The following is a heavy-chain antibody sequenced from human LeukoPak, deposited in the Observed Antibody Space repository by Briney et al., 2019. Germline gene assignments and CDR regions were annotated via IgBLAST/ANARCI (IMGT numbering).Heavy chain of an antibody. CDR3: ARLPSGCSGGSCCSHHYFDY. D-gene: IGHD2-15*01. Sequence: PSETLSLTCTVSGGSISSGGYYWSWIRQHPGTGLEWIGYIYYSGSTYYNPSLKSRVTISVDTSKNQFSLKLSSVTAADTAVYYCARLPSGCSGGSCCSHHYFDYWGQGTLVTVSS. CDR2: IYYSGST. V-gene: IGHV4-31*03. CDR1: GGSISSGGYY. J-gene: IGHJ4*02.